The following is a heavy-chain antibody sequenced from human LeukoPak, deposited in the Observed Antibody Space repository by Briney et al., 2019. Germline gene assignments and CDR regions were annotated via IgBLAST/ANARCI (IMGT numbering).Heavy chain of an antibody. J-gene: IGHJ4*02. CDR3: AREPFDS. Sequence: PGGSLRLSCAASGFTFSSYAMSWVGPAPGQGLEWVSYISSGGSTIYQADSVKGLITISRDNAKTSLYLQMNSLRVEDTAVYYCAREPFDSWGQGTLVTVSS. V-gene: IGHV3-48*04. CDR1: GFTFSSYA. CDR2: ISSGGSTI.